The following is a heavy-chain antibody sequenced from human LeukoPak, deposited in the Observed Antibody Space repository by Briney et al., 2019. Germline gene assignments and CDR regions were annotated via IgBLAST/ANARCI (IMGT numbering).Heavy chain of an antibody. D-gene: IGHD2-15*01. CDR2: IYPGDSDT. CDR3: ARYRVADPYYFDY. J-gene: IGHJ4*02. CDR1: GYSFTSYW. V-gene: IGHV5-51*01. Sequence: GESLKISCKGSGYSFTSYWIGWVRQMPGKGLEWMGIIYPGDSDTRYSPSFQGQVTISADKAISTSYLQWSSLNASDTAMYYCARYRVADPYYFDYWGQGTLVTVSS.